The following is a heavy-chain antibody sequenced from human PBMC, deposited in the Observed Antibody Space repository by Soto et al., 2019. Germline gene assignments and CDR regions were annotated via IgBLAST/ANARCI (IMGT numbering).Heavy chain of an antibody. CDR1: CFLFSDYP. CDR2: INRRGTST. V-gene: IGHV3-7*03. CDR3: VRGTPTPGLDI. Sequence: GGSLRLSCVGSCFLFSDYPLNWVRQAPGQGLEWVANINRRGTSTNYVGSVRGRFSTSRDNTRNSFYLNMDSLRVGDTATYYCVRGTPTPGLDIWGRGTTVTVSS. J-gene: IGHJ6*02. D-gene: IGHD1-1*01.